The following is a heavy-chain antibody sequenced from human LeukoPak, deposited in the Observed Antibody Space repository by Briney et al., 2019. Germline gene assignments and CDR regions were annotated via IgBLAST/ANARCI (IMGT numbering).Heavy chain of an antibody. Sequence: GRSLRLSCAASGFTFSSYGMHWVRQAPGKGLEWVAVISYDGSNKYYADSVKGRFTISRDNSKNTLYLQMNSLRVEDTALYYCAQGFGSGWYPHWGQGSLVSVSS. D-gene: IGHD6-19*01. J-gene: IGHJ4*02. CDR2: ISYDGSNK. CDR1: GFTFSSYG. V-gene: IGHV3-30*03. CDR3: AQGFGSGWYPH.